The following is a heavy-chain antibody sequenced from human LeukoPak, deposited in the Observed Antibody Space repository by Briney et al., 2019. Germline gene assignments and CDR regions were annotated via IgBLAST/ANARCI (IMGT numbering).Heavy chain of an antibody. V-gene: IGHV1-2*02. CDR3: AREIAPGNFDY. D-gene: IGHD6-13*01. J-gene: IGHJ4*02. CDR1: EYTFTDYG. CDR2: INRNSGGI. Sequence: ASVKVSCKASEYTFTDYGIHWVRQAPGQGLEWMGWINRNSGGIKYAQKFQGRVTMTRDTSISTAYMELTSLRSDDTAVYFCAREIAPGNFDYWGQGTLVTVSS.